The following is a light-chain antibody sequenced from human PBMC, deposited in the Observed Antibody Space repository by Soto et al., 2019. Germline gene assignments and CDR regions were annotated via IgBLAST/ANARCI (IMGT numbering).Light chain of an antibody. CDR2: DVS. CDR1: SSDVGDYNY. J-gene: IGLJ1*01. V-gene: IGLV2-14*01. Sequence: QSALTQPASVSGSPGQSITISCTGTSSDVGDYNYVSWYQQHPGKAPKLMLYDVSNRPSGISNRFSGSKSGNTASLTISGLQAEGEADYYCSSYTSSSTLFGTGTKVTVL. CDR3: SSYTSSSTL.